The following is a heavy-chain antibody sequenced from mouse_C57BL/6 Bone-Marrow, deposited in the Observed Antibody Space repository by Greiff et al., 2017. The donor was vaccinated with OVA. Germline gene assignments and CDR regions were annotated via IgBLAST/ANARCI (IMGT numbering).Heavy chain of an antibody. V-gene: IGHV7-1*01. D-gene: IGHD5-1*01. J-gene: IGHJ4*01. CDR2: SRNKANDYTT. CDR3: ARDGTSYYYAMDY. Sequence: EVQLVESGGGLVQSGRSLRLSCATSGFTFSDFYMEWVRQAPGKGLEWIAASRNKANDYTTEYSASVKGRFIVSRDTSQSILYLQMNALRAEDTAIYYCARDGTSYYYAMDYWGQGTSVTVSS. CDR1: GFTFSDFY.